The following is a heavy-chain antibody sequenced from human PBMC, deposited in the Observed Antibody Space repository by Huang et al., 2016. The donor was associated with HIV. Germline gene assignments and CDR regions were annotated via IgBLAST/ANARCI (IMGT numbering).Heavy chain of an antibody. CDR3: ASLGLDWNSGG. D-gene: IGHD1-7*01. J-gene: IGHJ4*02. V-gene: IGHV3-74*01. CDR2: INRDGSST. CDR1: GFTFSRYW. Sequence: EVQLVESGGGLVQPGGSLRLSCAASGFTFSRYWMHWVRQAPGKGLVGVSRINRDGSSTRYADSVKGLFTISRDNAKNTLYLQMNSLRAEDTAVYYCASLGLDWNSGGWGQGTLVTVSS.